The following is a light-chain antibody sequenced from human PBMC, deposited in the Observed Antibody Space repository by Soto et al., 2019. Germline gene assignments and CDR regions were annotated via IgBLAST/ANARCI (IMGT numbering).Light chain of an antibody. V-gene: IGLV1-47*01. CDR3: AAWDDSLSVGV. CDR2: RNT. CDR1: SSNIGSNY. J-gene: IGLJ2*01. Sequence: QAVVTQPPSASGTPGQRVTISCSGSSSNIGSNYVYWYQQLPGTAPQLLIYRNTQRPSGVPDRFSGSKSGTSASLAISGLRSEDEADYYCAAWDDSLSVGVFGGGTKVTVL.